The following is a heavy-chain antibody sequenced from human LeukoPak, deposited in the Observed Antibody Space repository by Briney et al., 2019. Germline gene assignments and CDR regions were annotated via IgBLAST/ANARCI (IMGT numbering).Heavy chain of an antibody. CDR2: INHSGST. Sequence: SETLSLTCAVYGGSFSGYYWSWIRQPPGKGLEWIGEINHSGSTNYNPSLKSRVTISVDTSKNQFSLKLSSVTAEDTAVYYCARDRAIRYFGQFDYWGQGTLVTVSS. V-gene: IGHV4-34*01. CDR3: ARDRAIRYFGQFDY. CDR1: GGSFSGYY. D-gene: IGHD3-9*01. J-gene: IGHJ4*02.